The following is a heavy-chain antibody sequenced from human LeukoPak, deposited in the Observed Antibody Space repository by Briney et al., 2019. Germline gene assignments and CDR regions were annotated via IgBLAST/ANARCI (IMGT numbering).Heavy chain of an antibody. CDR3: ARDYYDSSGYYYAFDI. CDR2: MNPNSGNT. J-gene: IGHJ3*02. D-gene: IGHD3-22*01. V-gene: IGHV1-8*01. Sequence: ASVKVSCKASGYTFPSYDINWVRKATGPGLEWMGWMNPNSGNTGYAQKFQGRVTMTRNTSISTAYMELSSLRSEDTAVYYCARDYYDSSGYYYAFDIWGQGTMVTVSS. CDR1: GYTFPSYD.